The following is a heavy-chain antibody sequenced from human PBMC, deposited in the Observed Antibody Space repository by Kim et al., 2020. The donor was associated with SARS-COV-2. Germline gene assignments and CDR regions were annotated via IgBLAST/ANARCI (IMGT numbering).Heavy chain of an antibody. CDR2: IDPSDSYT. J-gene: IGHJ6*02. CDR3: ALCQDRLSCPPGVYYYYGMDV. V-gene: IGHV5-10-1*01. CDR1: GYSFTSYW. Sequence: GESLKISCKGSGYSFTSYWISWVRQMPGKGLEWMGRIDPSDSYTNYSPSFQGHVTISADKSISTAYLQWSSLKASDTAMYYCALCQDRLSCPPGVYYYYGMDVWGQGTTVTVSS. D-gene: IGHD1-26*01.